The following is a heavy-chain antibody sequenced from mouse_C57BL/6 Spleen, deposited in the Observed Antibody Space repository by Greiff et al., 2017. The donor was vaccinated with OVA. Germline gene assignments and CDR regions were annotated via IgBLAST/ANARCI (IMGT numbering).Heavy chain of an antibody. J-gene: IGHJ4*01. D-gene: IGHD2-5*01. CDR1: GFTFSDYG. V-gene: IGHV5-17*01. CDR3: ARRRIVTHYYAMDY. CDR2: ISSGSSTI. Sequence: EVKLMESGGGLVKPGGSLKLSCAASGFTFSDYGMHWVRQAPEKGLEWVAYISSGSSTIYYADTVKGRFTISRDNAKNTLFLQMTSLRSEDTAMYYCARRRIVTHYYAMDYWGQGTSVTVSS.